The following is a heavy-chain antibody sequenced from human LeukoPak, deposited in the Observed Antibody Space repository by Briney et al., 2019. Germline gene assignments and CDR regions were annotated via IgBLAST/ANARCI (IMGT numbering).Heavy chain of an antibody. CDR1: GYTFTGYY. CDR2: SNPNSGGT. J-gene: IGHJ5*02. CDR3: AREGIAVAGSRWFDP. Sequence: ASVKVSCKASGYTFTGYYMHWVRQAPGQGRDWMGFSNPNSGGTNYAQKFHGRVTMNMHTSISTAYMELSRLRSDDTAVYYCAREGIAVAGSRWFDPWGQGTLVIVSS. D-gene: IGHD6-19*01. V-gene: IGHV1-2*02.